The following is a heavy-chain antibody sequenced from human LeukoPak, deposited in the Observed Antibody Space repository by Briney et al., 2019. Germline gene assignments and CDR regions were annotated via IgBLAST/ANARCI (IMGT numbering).Heavy chain of an antibody. CDR2: ISSNGGST. CDR3: VKGYCSSISCYGDY. V-gene: IGHV3-64D*09. J-gene: IGHJ4*02. CDR1: GFTFSSYA. D-gene: IGHD2-2*01. Sequence: GGSLRLSCSASGFTFSSYAMHWIRQAPGKGLEYVSAISSNGGSTYYADSVKGRFTISRDNSKNTLYLQMSSLRAEDTAVYYCVKGYCSSISCYGDYWGQGTLVTFSS.